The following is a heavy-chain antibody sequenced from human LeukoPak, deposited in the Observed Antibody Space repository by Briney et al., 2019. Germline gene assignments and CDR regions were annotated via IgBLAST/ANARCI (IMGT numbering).Heavy chain of an antibody. V-gene: IGHV3-21*01. D-gene: IGHD3-10*02. J-gene: IGHJ6*04. CDR2: ISGPGTRI. CDR3: AELGITMIGGV. Sequence: RGSLRLSCAASGFTFSSYSMHWVRQAPGKGLEWVSSISGPGTRIYYADSVKGRFTISRDNAMNSLYLQMNSLRAEDTAVYYCAELGITMIGGVWGKGTTVTISS. CDR1: GFTFSSYS.